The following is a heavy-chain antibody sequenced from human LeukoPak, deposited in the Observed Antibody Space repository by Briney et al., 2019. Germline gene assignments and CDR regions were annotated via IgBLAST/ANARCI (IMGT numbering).Heavy chain of an antibody. CDR2: ISWNSGSI. Sequence: GRSLRLSCAASGFTFDDYAMHWVRQAPGKGLEWVSGISWNSGSIGYADSVKGRFTISRDNAKNSLYLQMNSLRAEDTAVYYCARVPATATHPHYYYYYGMDVWGQGTTVTVSS. CDR1: GFTFDDYA. V-gene: IGHV3-9*01. CDR3: ARVPATATHPHYYYYYGMDV. J-gene: IGHJ6*02. D-gene: IGHD2-15*01.